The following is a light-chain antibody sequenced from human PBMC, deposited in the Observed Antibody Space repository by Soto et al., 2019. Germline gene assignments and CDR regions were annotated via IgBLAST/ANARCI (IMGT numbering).Light chain of an antibody. CDR2: EGN. CDR3: CSYAGSSPLYV. J-gene: IGLJ1*01. CDR1: SSHIGSSNL. Sequence: QSALTQPASVSGSPGQSITSSCTASSSHIGSSNLVSWYQHHSGKAPKLIIYEGNKRPSGVSNRFSGSKSGKTASLTISGLQAEDEGTYYCCSYAGSSPLYVFGTGTKV. V-gene: IGLV2-23*01.